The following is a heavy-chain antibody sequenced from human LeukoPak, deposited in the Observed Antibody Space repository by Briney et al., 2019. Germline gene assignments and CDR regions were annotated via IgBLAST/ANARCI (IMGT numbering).Heavy chain of an antibody. Sequence: SETLSLICTVSGGSISSGGYYWSWIRQHPGKGLEWIGYIYYSGSTYYNLSLKSRVTISVDTSKNQFSLKLSSVTAADTAVYYCAAGVVVAATLLYWGQGTLVTVSS. V-gene: IGHV4-31*03. CDR2: IYYSGST. J-gene: IGHJ4*02. D-gene: IGHD2-15*01. CDR1: GGSISSGGYY. CDR3: AAGVVVAATLLY.